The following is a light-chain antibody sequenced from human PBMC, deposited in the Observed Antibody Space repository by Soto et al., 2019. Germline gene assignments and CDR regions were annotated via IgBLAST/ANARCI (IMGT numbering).Light chain of an antibody. CDR2: GAS. J-gene: IGKJ3*01. V-gene: IGKV3-20*01. Sequence: EIGLTQAPGTLSLSPRERATLSCRASQRVSSSYSAWHQQKPGQAPRLLIYGASSRATGIPDRFSGSGSGTDFTLTISRLEPEDFAVYYCQQYGSSLLFTFGPGTKVAIK. CDR1: QRVSSSY. CDR3: QQYGSSLLFT.